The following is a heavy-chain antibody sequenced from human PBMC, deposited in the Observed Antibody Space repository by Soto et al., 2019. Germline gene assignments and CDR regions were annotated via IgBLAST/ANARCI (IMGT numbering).Heavy chain of an antibody. CDR3: AGLQSMRLSGLDP. D-gene: IGHD3-16*02. V-gene: IGHV4-4*02. Sequence: SETLSHTCAVSGASVSSTYWWSWVRQPPGKGPEWIGEINHRGSANYNPSLKSRVTMSLDISKNQFSLKLSSVTAADTAVYYCAGLQSMRLSGLDPWGQGTLVTVS. J-gene: IGHJ5*02. CDR1: GASVSSTYW. CDR2: INHRGSA.